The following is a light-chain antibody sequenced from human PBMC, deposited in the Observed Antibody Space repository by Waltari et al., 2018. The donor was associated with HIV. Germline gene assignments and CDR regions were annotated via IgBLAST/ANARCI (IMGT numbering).Light chain of an antibody. CDR1: ASPKAY. CDR2: KNT. V-gene: IGLV3-25*03. J-gene: IGLJ1*01. Sequence: SSELTQPPSVSVSPGQTARIPCSGDASPKAYTNWFQQKPGQAPVVVIHKNTERPSGIPERFSASRSGTTVTLTITGVQTDDEADYYCLSADNSGTYVFGPGTTVTVL. CDR3: LSADNSGTYV.